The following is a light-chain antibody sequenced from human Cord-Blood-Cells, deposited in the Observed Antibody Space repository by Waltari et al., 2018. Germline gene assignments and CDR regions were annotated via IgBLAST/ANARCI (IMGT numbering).Light chain of an antibody. J-gene: IGLJ3*02. CDR3: YSAADNNWV. Sequence: SYALTQPPSVSVSPGQTARITCSGAVLAKKYARWFQQKPGQAPVLVIYKDSERPSGIPERFSGSSSGTTVTLTISGAQVEDEADYYCYSAADNNWVFGGGTKLTVL. V-gene: IGLV3-27*01. CDR1: VLAKKY. CDR2: KDS.